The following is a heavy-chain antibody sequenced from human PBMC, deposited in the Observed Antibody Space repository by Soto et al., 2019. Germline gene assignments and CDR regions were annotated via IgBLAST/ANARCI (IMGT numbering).Heavy chain of an antibody. V-gene: IGHV3-30*18. CDR2: ILYDGSNK. CDR1: GFTFSNYG. CDR3: AKSRAAYNFYFYYGMDV. J-gene: IGHJ6*02. D-gene: IGHD2-15*01. Sequence: GGSLRLSCAASGFTFSNYGMHWVRQTPGKGLEWVALILYDGSNKYYADSVKGRFTISRDNSKNTLYLQVSSLRAEDTAVYYCAKSRAAYNFYFYYGMDVWGQGTTVTASS.